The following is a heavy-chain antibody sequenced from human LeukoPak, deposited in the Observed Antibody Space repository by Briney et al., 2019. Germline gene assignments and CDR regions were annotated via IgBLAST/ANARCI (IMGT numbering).Heavy chain of an antibody. CDR2: IRYDGSNK. J-gene: IGHJ3*02. CDR3: AKEAARALRYFDWLLSAFDI. D-gene: IGHD3-9*01. V-gene: IGHV3-30*02. Sequence: GGSLRLSCAASGFTFSSYGMHWVRQAPGKGLEWVAFIRYDGSNKYYADSVKGRFTISRDNSKNTLYLQMNSLRAEDTAVYYCAKEAARALRYFDWLLSAFDIWGQGTMVTVSS. CDR1: GFTFSSYG.